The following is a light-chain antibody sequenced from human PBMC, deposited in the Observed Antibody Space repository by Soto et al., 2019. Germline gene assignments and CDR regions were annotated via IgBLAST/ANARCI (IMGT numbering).Light chain of an antibody. CDR2: SNN. CDR1: SSNIGSNA. J-gene: IGLJ1*01. Sequence: QSLLTQPPSASGSPVQRVTISCSGSSSNIGSNAVKWYQQLPGTAPTLLIYSNNERPSGVPDRFSGSKSGTSASLAISGLQYEDADDYYCASWDDSLXGYVVGTGTKVXV. CDR3: ASWDDSLXGYV. V-gene: IGLV1-44*01.